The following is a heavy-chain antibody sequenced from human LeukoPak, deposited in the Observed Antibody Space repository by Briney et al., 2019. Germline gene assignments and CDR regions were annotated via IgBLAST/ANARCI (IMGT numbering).Heavy chain of an antibody. CDR2: ISSGGSGK. Sequence: SGGSLRLSCEASGFSFSDYYTSWIRQAPGKGLEWLSYISSGGSGKQYADSVKGRFTISRDNARNSVSLQMNSLRAEDTAVYYCASTVRMAGSDDYWGQGTLVTVSS. V-gene: IGHV3-11*04. CDR3: ASTVRMAGSDDY. CDR1: GFSFSDYY. J-gene: IGHJ4*02. D-gene: IGHD3-16*01.